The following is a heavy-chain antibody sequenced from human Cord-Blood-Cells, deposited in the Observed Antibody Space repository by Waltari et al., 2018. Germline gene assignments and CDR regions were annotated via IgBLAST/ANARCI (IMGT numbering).Heavy chain of an antibody. Sequence: QVQLVQSGAAVKKPGSSVTVSCKASGGPFSSYAISWVRQAPGQGLEWMGGIIPIFGTANYAQKFQGRVTITADESTSTAYMELSSLRSEDTAVYYCARWEGQLGKRLFDYWGQGTLVTVSS. J-gene: IGHJ4*02. V-gene: IGHV1-69*01. CDR2: IIPIFGTA. CDR1: GGPFSSYA. D-gene: IGHD7-27*01. CDR3: ARWEGQLGKRLFDY.